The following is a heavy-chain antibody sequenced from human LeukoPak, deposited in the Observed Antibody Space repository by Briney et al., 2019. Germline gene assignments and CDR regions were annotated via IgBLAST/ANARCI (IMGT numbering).Heavy chain of an antibody. CDR3: AREFSY. J-gene: IGHJ4*02. CDR2: IYTSGST. Sequence: SQTLSLTCTVSADSISRGSYYWTWIRQPAGKGLEWIGHIYTSGSTNYNPSLKSRVTISVDTSKNQFSLKLSSVIAADTAVYYCAREFSYWGQGTLVTISS. V-gene: IGHV4-61*09. CDR1: ADSISRGSYY.